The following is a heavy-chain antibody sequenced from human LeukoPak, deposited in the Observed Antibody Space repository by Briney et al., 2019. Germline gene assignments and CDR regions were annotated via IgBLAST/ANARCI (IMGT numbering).Heavy chain of an antibody. CDR2: INHSGST. J-gene: IGHJ4*02. CDR3: ARLQQWLPRDY. V-gene: IGHV4-34*01. D-gene: IGHD6-19*01. CDR1: GGSFSGYY. Sequence: PSETLSLTCAVHGGSFSGYYWSWIRQPPGKGLEWIGEINHSGSTNYNPSLKSRVTISADTSKKQFSLKLSSVTAADTAVYYCARLQQWLPRDYWGQGTLVIVSS.